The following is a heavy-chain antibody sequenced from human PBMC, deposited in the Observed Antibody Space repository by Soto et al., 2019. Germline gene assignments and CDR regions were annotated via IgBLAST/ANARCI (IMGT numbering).Heavy chain of an antibody. V-gene: IGHV2-5*02. CDR1: GFSLSTSGVG. CDR2: IYWDDDK. J-gene: IGHJ5*02. D-gene: IGHD6-13*01. CDR3: AHVPGIAAAGTLYWFDP. Sequence: QITLKESGPTLVKPTQTLTLTCTFSGFSLSTSGVGVGWIRQPPGKALEWLALIYWDDDKRYSPSLKSRLTITKDTSKNQVVLTMTNMDPVDTATYYGAHVPGIAAAGTLYWFDPWGQGTLVTVSS.